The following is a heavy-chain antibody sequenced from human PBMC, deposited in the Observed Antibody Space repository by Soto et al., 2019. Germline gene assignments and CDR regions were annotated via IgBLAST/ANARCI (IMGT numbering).Heavy chain of an antibody. CDR3: ARQTDSYYTFDAFDI. Sequence: SETLSLTCTVSGGSISSGSYYWDWIRQPPGKGLGWIGNVYYSGSTNYNPSLESRVTISVDTSKNQFSLKLSSVTAADTAVYYCARQTDSYYTFDAFDIWGQGTMVTVSS. CDR2: VYYSGST. V-gene: IGHV4-39*01. CDR1: GGSISSGSYY. J-gene: IGHJ3*02. D-gene: IGHD3-22*01.